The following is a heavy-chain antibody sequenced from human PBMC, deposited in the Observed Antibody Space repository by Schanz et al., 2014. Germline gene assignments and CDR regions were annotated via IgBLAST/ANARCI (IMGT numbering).Heavy chain of an antibody. J-gene: IGHJ4*02. V-gene: IGHV1-69*02. CDR3: ASSGAGYSSSWDFDY. CDR2: IIPILGIA. D-gene: IGHD6-13*01. Sequence: QVQLVQSGAEVKKPGSSVKVSCKASGGTFSSYTISWVRQAPGQGLEWMGRIIPILGIATYAQKFQGRVTITADKSTFTAYMELSSLRSEDTAVYYCASSGAGYSSSWDFDYWGQGTQVTVSS. CDR1: GGTFSSYT.